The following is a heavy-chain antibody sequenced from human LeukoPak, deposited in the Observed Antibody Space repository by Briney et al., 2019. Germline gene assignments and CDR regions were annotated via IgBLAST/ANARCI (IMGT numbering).Heavy chain of an antibody. Sequence: PSETLSLTCAVYGGSFSVYYWSWIRQPPGKGLEWIGEINHSGSTNYNPSLKSRVTISVDTSKNQFSLKLSSVTAADTAVYYCARLSPDSGEFDYWGQGTLVTVSS. CDR3: ARLSPDSGEFDY. CDR1: GGSFSVYY. D-gene: IGHD3-16*01. V-gene: IGHV4-34*01. J-gene: IGHJ4*02. CDR2: INHSGST.